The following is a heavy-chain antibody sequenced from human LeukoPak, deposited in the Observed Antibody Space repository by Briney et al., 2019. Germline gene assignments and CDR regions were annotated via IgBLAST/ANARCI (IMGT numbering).Heavy chain of an antibody. V-gene: IGHV3-66*01. D-gene: IGHD2-2*01. Sequence: PGGSLGSSVAPSDFTAIGNNMGGVRRAPGRGLGWVSVIYSGGSTYYADSVKGRFTISRDNSKNTLYLQMNSLRAEDTAVYYCARGQRTYAFDIWGQGTMVTVSS. CDR3: ARGQRTYAFDI. CDR2: IYSGGST. CDR1: DFTAIGNN. J-gene: IGHJ3*02.